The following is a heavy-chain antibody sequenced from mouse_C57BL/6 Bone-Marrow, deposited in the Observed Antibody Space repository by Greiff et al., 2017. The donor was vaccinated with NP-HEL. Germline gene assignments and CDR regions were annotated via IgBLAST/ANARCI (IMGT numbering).Heavy chain of an antibody. CDR3: ARSFRGFPWFAD. D-gene: IGHD3-2*02. Sequence: EVQLQQSGPVLVKPGASVKMSCKASGYTFTDYYMNWVKQSHGKSLEWIGVINPYNGGTSYNQKFKGKATLTVDKSSSTAYMELNSLTSEDSAVYYCARSFRGFPWFADWGQGTLVTVSA. V-gene: IGHV1-19*01. CDR2: INPYNGGT. CDR1: GYTFTDYY. J-gene: IGHJ3*01.